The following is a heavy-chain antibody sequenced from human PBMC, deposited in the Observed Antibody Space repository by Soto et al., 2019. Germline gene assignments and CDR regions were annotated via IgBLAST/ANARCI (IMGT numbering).Heavy chain of an antibody. D-gene: IGHD5-18*01. J-gene: IGHJ4*02. CDR1: GFTFSSHW. CDR2: IRNDGTTT. V-gene: IGHV3-74*01. CDR3: ATWRCEYTYGLDH. Sequence: EVQLVESGGGLVQPGGSLRLSCTASGFTFSSHWLHWVRQAPGKGLMWVSRIRNDGTTTNYADSVKGRFTVSRDNAKKTMSLQMNTLRAEDKAVYYCATWRCEYTYGLDHWGQGTPVTVSS.